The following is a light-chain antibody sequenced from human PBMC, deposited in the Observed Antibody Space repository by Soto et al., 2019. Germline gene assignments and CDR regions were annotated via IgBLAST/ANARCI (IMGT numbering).Light chain of an antibody. J-gene: IGLJ2*01. CDR3: CSYAGSYTKI. V-gene: IGLV2-11*01. CDR1: SSDVGAYKY. CDR2: DVS. Sequence: QSALTQTRSVSGSPGQSVTISCTGTSSDVGAYKYVSWYQQHPGKAPKVMIYDVSYRPSGVPDRFSGSKSGNAATLIISGLQAEDEADYYCCSYAGSYTKIFGGGTKLTVL.